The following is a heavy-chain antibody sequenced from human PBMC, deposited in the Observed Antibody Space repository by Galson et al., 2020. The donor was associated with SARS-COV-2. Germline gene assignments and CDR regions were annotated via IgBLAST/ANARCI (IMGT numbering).Heavy chain of an antibody. CDR3: ARDSLLWFGELSYFDY. J-gene: IGHJ4*02. CDR2: IYYSGST. CDR1: GGSVSSGSYY. Sequence: SETLSLTCTVSGGSVSSGSYYWSWIRQPPGKGLEWIGYIYYSGSTNYNPSLKSRVTISVDTSKNQFSLKLSSVTAADTAVYYCARDSLLWFGELSYFDYWGQGTLVTVSS. D-gene: IGHD3-10*01. V-gene: IGHV4-61*01.